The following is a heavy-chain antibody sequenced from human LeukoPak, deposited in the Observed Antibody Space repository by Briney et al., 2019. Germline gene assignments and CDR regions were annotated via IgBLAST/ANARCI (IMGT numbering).Heavy chain of an antibody. CDR1: GFTFSNYW. CDR2: INEDGSDK. Sequence: PGGSLRLSCAASGFTFSNYWMSWVRQTPAKGLEWVANINEDGSDKYYVDSLKGRFTISRDNAKNSLYLQMNSLRAEDTAVEYCAKDRTRQAYWGQGTLVTVSS. CDR3: AKDRTRQAY. J-gene: IGHJ4*02. D-gene: IGHD3-3*01. V-gene: IGHV3-7*03.